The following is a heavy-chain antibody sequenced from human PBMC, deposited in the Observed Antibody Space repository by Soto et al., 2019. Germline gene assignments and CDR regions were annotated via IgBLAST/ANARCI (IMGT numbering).Heavy chain of an antibody. CDR1: GFTFSSYS. CDR2: ISSSSSYI. Sequence: EVQLVESGGGLVKPGGSLRLSCAASGFTFSSYSMNWVRQAPGKGLEWVSSISSSSSYIYYADSVKGRFTISRDNAKNSLYLQMNSLRAEDTAVYYCARVGLGNDAFDIWGQGTMVTVSS. J-gene: IGHJ3*02. V-gene: IGHV3-21*01. CDR3: ARVGLGNDAFDI. D-gene: IGHD7-27*01.